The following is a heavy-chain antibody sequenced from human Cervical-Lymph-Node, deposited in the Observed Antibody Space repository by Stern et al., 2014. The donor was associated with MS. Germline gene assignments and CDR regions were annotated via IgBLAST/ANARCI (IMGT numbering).Heavy chain of an antibody. Sequence: QLQLQESGPGLVKPSETLSLTCTVSGDSIGTSYWSWIRQPPGKGLEWIGFFYYNGRTNYNPSLKSRVTISVDTSKNQFSLKLKSVTAADTAVYYCARDGRWLQLGGFDYWGQGTLVTVSS. J-gene: IGHJ4*02. CDR3: ARDGRWLQLGGFDY. D-gene: IGHD5-24*01. V-gene: IGHV4-59*01. CDR1: GDSIGTSY. CDR2: FYYNGRT.